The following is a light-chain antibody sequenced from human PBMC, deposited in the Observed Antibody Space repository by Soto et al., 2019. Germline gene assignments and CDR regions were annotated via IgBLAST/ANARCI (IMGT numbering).Light chain of an antibody. CDR3: SSYSDSDTKV. Sequence: QSALTQPASVSGSPGQSITISCGETSSDVGAYIYVSWYQQYPGKAPKLIIYEVNNRPSGVSGRFSGSKSDTTAYLTISGLQAEDEADYYCSSYSDSDTKVFGTGTKVTVL. J-gene: IGLJ1*01. CDR1: SSDVGAYIY. V-gene: IGLV2-14*03. CDR2: EVN.